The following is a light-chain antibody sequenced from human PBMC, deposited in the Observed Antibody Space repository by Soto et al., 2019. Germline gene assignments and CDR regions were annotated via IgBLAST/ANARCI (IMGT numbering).Light chain of an antibody. CDR3: SSYTSSSTLYV. Sequence: QSALTQPASVSGSPGQSITISCTGTRSDVGGYNYVSWYQQHPGKAPKLMIYDVSNRPSGVSNRFSGSKSGNTASLTLSGRQAEDEADYYCSSYTSSSTLYVFGPGTKVTVL. CDR1: RSDVGGYNY. J-gene: IGLJ1*01. V-gene: IGLV2-14*01. CDR2: DVS.